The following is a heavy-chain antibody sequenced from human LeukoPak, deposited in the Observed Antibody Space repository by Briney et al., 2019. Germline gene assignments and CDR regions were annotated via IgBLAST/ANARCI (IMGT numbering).Heavy chain of an antibody. D-gene: IGHD1-26*01. V-gene: IGHV3-66*01. Sequence: PGGSLRLSRAASGVTVSSNYMSSVCQASGKGLECVSVIYRGRSTYYADSVKGRFTISRDNSKNPLYLQMNSLRAEDTAVYYCASSRGREFDYWGQGTLVTVSS. CDR2: IYRGRST. CDR3: ASSRGREFDY. J-gene: IGHJ4*02. CDR1: GVTVSSNY.